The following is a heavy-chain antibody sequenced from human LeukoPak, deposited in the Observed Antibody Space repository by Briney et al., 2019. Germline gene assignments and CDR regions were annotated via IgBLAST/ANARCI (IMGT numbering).Heavy chain of an antibody. Sequence: GGSLRLSCAASGFTFSSYWMHWVRQAPGKGLVWVSRINSDGSSTSYADSVKGRFTISRDNAKNTLYLQMNSLRAEDTAVYYCARGEDCSGGSCYSIDYWGQGTLVTVSS. CDR3: ARGEDCSGGSCYSIDY. CDR2: INSDGSST. CDR1: GFTFSSYW. D-gene: IGHD2-15*01. V-gene: IGHV3-74*01. J-gene: IGHJ4*02.